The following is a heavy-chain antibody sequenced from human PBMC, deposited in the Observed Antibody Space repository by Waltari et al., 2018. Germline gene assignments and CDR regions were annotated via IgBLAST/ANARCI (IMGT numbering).Heavy chain of an antibody. D-gene: IGHD1-26*01. CDR2: IKQDGTEK. V-gene: IGHV3-7*01. J-gene: IGHJ5*02. CDR3: ARGGAS. CDR1: GFSFSLYW. Sequence: EVQLVESGGGLVQPGGSLRLSCAASGFSFSLYWRNWVRQAPGKGLEWVANIKQDGTEKYYVDSVRGRFTISRDNAKNSVYLQMNSLRDEDTAVYYCARGGASWGQGTLVTVSS.